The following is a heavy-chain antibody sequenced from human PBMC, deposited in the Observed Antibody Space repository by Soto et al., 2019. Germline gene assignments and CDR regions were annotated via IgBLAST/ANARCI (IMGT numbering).Heavy chain of an antibody. D-gene: IGHD3-16*02. Sequence: SETLSLTCTVSGGSISSYYWSWIRQPPGKGLEWIGYIYYSGSTNYNPSLKSRVTISVDTSKNQFSLKLSSVTAADTAVYYYARQHYDYIWGSYRPSSWFDPWGQGTLVTVSS. CDR3: ARQHYDYIWGSYRPSSWFDP. CDR1: GGSISSYY. V-gene: IGHV4-59*08. J-gene: IGHJ5*02. CDR2: IYYSGST.